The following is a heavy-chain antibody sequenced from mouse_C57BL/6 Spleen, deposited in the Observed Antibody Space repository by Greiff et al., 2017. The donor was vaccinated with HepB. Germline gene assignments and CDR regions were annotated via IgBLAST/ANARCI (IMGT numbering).Heavy chain of an antibody. CDR3: ARREDYGSSYGAFAY. V-gene: IGHV1-54*01. D-gene: IGHD1-1*01. CDR1: GYAFTNYL. CDR2: INPGSGGT. J-gene: IGHJ3*01. Sequence: VHLVESGAELVRPGTSVKVSCKASGYAFTNYLIEWVKQRPGQGLEWIGVINPGSGGTNYNEKFKGKATLTADKSSSTAYMQLSSLTSEDSAVYFCARREDYGSSYGAFAYWGQGTLVTVSA.